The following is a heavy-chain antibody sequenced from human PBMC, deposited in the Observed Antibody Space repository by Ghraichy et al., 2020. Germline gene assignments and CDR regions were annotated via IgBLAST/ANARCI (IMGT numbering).Heavy chain of an antibody. CDR3: ATFTIFVTVYYYGMDV. CDR2: ISGSGGST. Sequence: LSLTCAASGFTFSSYAMSWVRQAPGKGLEWVSAISGSGGSTYYADSVKGRFTISRDNSKNTLYLQMNSLRAKDTAVYYCATFTIFVTVYYYGMDVWGQGTTVTVSS. V-gene: IGHV3-23*01. D-gene: IGHD3-3*01. CDR1: GFTFSSYA. J-gene: IGHJ6*02.